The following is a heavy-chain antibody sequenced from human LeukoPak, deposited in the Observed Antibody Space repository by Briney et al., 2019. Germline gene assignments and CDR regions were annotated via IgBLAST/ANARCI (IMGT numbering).Heavy chain of an antibody. CDR2: ISANSLHI. V-gene: IGHV3-21*01. Sequence: GGSLRLSCAASGFTFSDESMNWVRQAPGKGLEWVSSISANSLHIFYADSVRGRFTISRDNAKNSLYLQMNNLRVEDTAVYYCVGPDSQFDCWGQGTLVTVSS. CDR1: GFTFSDES. CDR3: VGPDSQFDC. D-gene: IGHD3-10*01. J-gene: IGHJ4*02.